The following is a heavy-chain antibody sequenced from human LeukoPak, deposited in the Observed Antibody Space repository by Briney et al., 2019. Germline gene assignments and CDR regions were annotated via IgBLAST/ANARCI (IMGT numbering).Heavy chain of an antibody. J-gene: IGHJ6*02. CDR3: ARSIGLTGGGVDV. CDR1: GFTFRSYA. D-gene: IGHD3-9*01. V-gene: IGHV3-23*01. Sequence: GGSLRLSCAVSGFTFRSYAMNWVRQAPGKGLEWVSVITDSGTNTYYADSVKGRFTISRDNSKNTLYLQMNSLRAEDTAVYYCARSIGLTGGGVDVWGQGTTVTVSS. CDR2: ITDSGTNT.